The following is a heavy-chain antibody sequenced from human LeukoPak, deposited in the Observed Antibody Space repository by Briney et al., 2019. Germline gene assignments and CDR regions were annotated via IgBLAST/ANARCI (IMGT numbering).Heavy chain of an antibody. Sequence: GESLKISCYVSGYGFTNYWIGWVRQMPGKGLEWMGIINPSNSDTKYSPSFQGQVTFSVDKSISAAYVQWSSLKASDSAMYFCARHRVWQSSYDTEFDYWGQGTLVTVSS. J-gene: IGHJ4*02. CDR1: GYGFTNYW. CDR2: INPSNSDT. V-gene: IGHV5-51*01. CDR3: ARHRVWQSSYDTEFDY. D-gene: IGHD5-18*01.